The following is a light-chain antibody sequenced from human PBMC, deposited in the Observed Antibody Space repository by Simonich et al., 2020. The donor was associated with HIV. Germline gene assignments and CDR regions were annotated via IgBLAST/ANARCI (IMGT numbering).Light chain of an antibody. Sequence: IVMTQSPLSLPVTPGEPASISCRSSQSLLHSNGYNYLDWYLQKPGQSPQLLIYEVSNRCSGVPDRFSGNGSGTDFTLRISRVEAEDVGVYYCMQGIQLPPITFGQGTRLEIK. J-gene: IGKJ5*01. V-gene: IGKV2D-29*02. CDR2: EVS. CDR1: QSLLHSNGYNY. CDR3: MQGIQLPPIT.